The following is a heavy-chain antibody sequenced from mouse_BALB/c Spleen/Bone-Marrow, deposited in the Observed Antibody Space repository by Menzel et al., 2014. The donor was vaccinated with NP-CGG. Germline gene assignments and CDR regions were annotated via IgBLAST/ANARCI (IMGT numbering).Heavy chain of an antibody. Sequence: QVQLQQSGPGLVAPSQSLSITCTVSGFSLTSYGVHWVRQPPGKGLEWLGVIWAGGSTNYNSALMSRLSISKDNSKSQVFLKMNSLQTDDTAMYYCARDYYGSLYAMDYWGQGTSAAIS. J-gene: IGHJ4*01. CDR2: IWAGGST. CDR3: ARDYYGSLYAMDY. D-gene: IGHD1-1*01. CDR1: GFSLTSYG. V-gene: IGHV2-9*02.